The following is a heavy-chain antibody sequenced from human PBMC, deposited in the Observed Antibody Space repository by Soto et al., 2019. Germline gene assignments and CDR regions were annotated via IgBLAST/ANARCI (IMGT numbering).Heavy chain of an antibody. J-gene: IGHJ4*02. V-gene: IGHV1-3*01. D-gene: IGHD6-19*01. CDR3: ARDGGNAMTVAQFDY. CDR2: IIAANGNT. CDR1: GYTFTSYA. Sequence: QVQLVQSGAEVKRPGASVRVSCEASGYTFTSYAMHWVRQAPGQGLEWMGWIIAANGNTKYSQKFRGRVTIARDTSANTAYMELSSLTSEDTAVYYCARDGGNAMTVAQFDYWGQGTLVTVSS.